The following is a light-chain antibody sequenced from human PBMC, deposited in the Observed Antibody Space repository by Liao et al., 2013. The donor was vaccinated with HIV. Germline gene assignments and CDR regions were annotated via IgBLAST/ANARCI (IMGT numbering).Light chain of an antibody. CDR2: QDT. CDR3: QAWDSSVV. J-gene: IGLJ2*01. Sequence: SYVLTQPPSVSVAPGKTARIPCGGNNIGTKSVHWYQQKPGQAPMLVIYQDTKRPSGIPERFSGSNSGNTATLTISGTQAMDEADFYCQAWDSSVVFGGGTKLTVL. CDR1: NIGTKS. V-gene: IGLV3-21*01.